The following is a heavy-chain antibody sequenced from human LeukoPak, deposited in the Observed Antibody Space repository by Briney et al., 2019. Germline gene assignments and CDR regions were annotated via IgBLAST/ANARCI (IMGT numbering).Heavy chain of an antibody. V-gene: IGHV3-30*03. D-gene: IGHD3-10*01. CDR1: GFTFSSYG. CDR3: ASGVYGSGTYYTY. CDR2: ISYDGSNK. J-gene: IGHJ4*02. Sequence: PGRSLRLSCAASGFTFSSYGMHWVRQAPGKGLEWVAVISYDGSNKYYADSVKGRFTISRDNSKNTLYLQMNSLRAEDTAVYYCASGVYGSGTYYTYWGQGTLVTVSS.